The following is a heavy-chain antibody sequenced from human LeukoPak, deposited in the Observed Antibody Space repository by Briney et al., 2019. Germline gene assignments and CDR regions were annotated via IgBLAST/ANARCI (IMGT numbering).Heavy chain of an antibody. CDR3: ARGGALSQFDY. Sequence: PSQTLSLTCTVSGGSISSGGYYWSWVRQHPGKGLEWIGYIYYSGSTYYNPSLKSRVTISVDTSKNQFSLKLSSVTAADTAVYYCARGGALSQFDYWGQGTLVTVSS. J-gene: IGHJ4*02. D-gene: IGHD3-16*02. V-gene: IGHV4-31*03. CDR2: IYYSGST. CDR1: GGSISSGGYY.